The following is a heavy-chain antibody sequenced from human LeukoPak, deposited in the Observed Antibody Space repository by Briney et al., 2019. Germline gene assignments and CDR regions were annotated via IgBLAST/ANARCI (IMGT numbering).Heavy chain of an antibody. V-gene: IGHV1-46*04. J-gene: IGHJ4*02. CDR1: GYTFTDYY. Sequence: ASVKVSCKASGYTFTDYYIHWVRQAPGQGLEWMGIINPSGGSTRYAQKLQGRVSMTRDTSTRTVYVEVSSLRSEDTAVYYRARYGDFGYSPTFALDYWGQGTLVTVSS. D-gene: IGHD4-17*01. CDR2: INPSGGST. CDR3: ARYGDFGYSPTFALDY.